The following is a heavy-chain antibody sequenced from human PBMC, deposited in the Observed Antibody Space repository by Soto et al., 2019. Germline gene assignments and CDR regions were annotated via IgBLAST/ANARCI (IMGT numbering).Heavy chain of an antibody. CDR1: GYTFSDYS. V-gene: IGHV1-3*01. Sequence: VHFVQSGAEVKKPGASVTVSCKASGYTFSDYSVHCVRQAPGQRFEWMGWINSGNGDTKYAQNLQGRVTISSDTSASTAYMELSSLTSEDTAVYYCARDSCFGGTCGDDAFDVWGKGTMVTVSP. J-gene: IGHJ3*01. D-gene: IGHD2-15*01. CDR3: ARDSCFGGTCGDDAFDV. CDR2: INSGNGDT.